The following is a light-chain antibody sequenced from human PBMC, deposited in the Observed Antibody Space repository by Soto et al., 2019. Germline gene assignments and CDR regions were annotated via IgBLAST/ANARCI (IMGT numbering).Light chain of an antibody. Sequence: EIVLTQSPATLSLSPGERATLSCRASQSVSSYLAWYQQKPGQAPRLLIYDASNRATGIPARFSGSGSGTDFTLTTSNLEPEDFAVYYCQQRSNYLTFGGGTKVEIK. V-gene: IGKV3-11*01. CDR1: QSVSSY. CDR2: DAS. CDR3: QQRSNYLT. J-gene: IGKJ4*01.